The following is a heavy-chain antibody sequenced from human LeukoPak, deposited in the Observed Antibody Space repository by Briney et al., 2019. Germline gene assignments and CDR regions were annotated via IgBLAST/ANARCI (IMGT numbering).Heavy chain of an antibody. V-gene: IGHV3-66*01. CDR3: VRVKAAGGLAMSSFDS. D-gene: IGHD4-23*01. Sequence: GGSLRLSCAASGIVVTTNYISWVRQAPGKGLEWVSLIHSNGDRHYADSVKGRFTISRDNFRNILYLQLTSLRAEDTAMYYYVRVKAAGGLAMSSFDSWGQGSLVTVSS. CDR1: GIVVTTNY. CDR2: IHSNGDR. J-gene: IGHJ4*02.